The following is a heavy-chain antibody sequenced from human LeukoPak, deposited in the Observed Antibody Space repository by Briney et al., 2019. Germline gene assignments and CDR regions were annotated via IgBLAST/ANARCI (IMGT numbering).Heavy chain of an antibody. J-gene: IGHJ4*02. CDR3: TSTYYDFWSGYSGVDY. Sequence: GGSLRLSCTASGFTFGDYAMSWVRQAPGKGLEWVGFIRSKAYGGTTEYAASVKGRFTISRDDSKSIAYLRMNSLKTEDTAVYYCTSTYYDFWSGYSGVDYWGQGTLVTVSS. D-gene: IGHD3-3*01. V-gene: IGHV3-49*04. CDR1: GFTFGDYA. CDR2: IRSKAYGGTT.